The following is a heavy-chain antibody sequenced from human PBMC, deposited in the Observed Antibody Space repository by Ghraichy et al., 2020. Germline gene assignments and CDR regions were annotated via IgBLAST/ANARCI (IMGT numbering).Heavy chain of an antibody. Sequence: GGSLRLSCAASGFTFDDYAMHWVRQAPGKGLEWVSGISWNSGSIGYADSVKGRFTISRDNAKNSLYLQMNSLRAEDTALYYCAKDMGGSGSYYKLGDAFDIWGQGTMVTVSS. V-gene: IGHV3-9*01. CDR1: GFTFDDYA. J-gene: IGHJ3*02. D-gene: IGHD3-10*01. CDR2: ISWNSGSI. CDR3: AKDMGGSGSYYKLGDAFDI.